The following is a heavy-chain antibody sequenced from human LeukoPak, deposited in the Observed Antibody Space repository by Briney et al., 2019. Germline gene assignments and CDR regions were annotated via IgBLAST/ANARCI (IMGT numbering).Heavy chain of an antibody. CDR3: ASCLFDYYYFDQ. V-gene: IGHV4-4*02. CDR2: IYHSGTT. J-gene: IGHJ4*02. Sequence: SETLSLACAVSGDSITSHNWWSWVRQSPGKGLEWIGEIYHSGTTNYSPSLKSRVTISVDKSKNQLSLRLTSVTAADTAVYFCASCLFDYYYFDQWGQGTLVTVSS. D-gene: IGHD3-10*01. CDR1: GDSITSHNW.